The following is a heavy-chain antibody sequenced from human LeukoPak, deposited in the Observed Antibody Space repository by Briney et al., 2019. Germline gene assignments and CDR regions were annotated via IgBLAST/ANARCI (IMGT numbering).Heavy chain of an antibody. Sequence: GGSLRLSCAASGFTFSSYWMSWVRQAPGKGLEWVANIKQDGSEKYYVDSVKGRFTISRDNAKNSLYLQMNSLRAEDTAVYYCARDPELERHAFDIWGQGTMVTVSS. D-gene: IGHD1-1*01. CDR2: IKQDGSEK. CDR3: ARDPELERHAFDI. J-gene: IGHJ3*02. V-gene: IGHV3-7*01. CDR1: GFTFSSYW.